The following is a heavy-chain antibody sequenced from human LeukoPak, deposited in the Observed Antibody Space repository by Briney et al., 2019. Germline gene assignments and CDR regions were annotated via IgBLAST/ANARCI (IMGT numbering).Heavy chain of an antibody. CDR1: AFTFSSYE. V-gene: IGHV3-48*03. D-gene: IGHD2-2*01. J-gene: IGHJ6*01. Sequence: GGSLRLSCAASAFTFSSYEMNWVPQAPGKGLEWVSYINSSGSTIYYADSVKGRFTISRDNAKNSLYLQMNSLRGEDTAVYYWARDPRSEAAAPRRRGGMDVWGKGTTGTVSS. CDR3: ARDPRSEAAAPRRRGGMDV. CDR2: INSSGSTI.